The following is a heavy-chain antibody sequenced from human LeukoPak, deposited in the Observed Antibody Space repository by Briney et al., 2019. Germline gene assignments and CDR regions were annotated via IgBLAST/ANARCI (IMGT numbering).Heavy chain of an antibody. D-gene: IGHD6-13*01. Sequence: GGSLRLSCAASGFTVSSNYMSWVRQAPGKGLEWVSVIYSGGSTYYADSVKGRFTISRDNSKNSLYLQMNSLRAEDTAVYYCARDLSYIAAAGTGYWGQGTLVTVSS. J-gene: IGHJ4*02. CDR2: IYSGGST. CDR1: GFTVSSNY. CDR3: ARDLSYIAAAGTGY. V-gene: IGHV3-66*01.